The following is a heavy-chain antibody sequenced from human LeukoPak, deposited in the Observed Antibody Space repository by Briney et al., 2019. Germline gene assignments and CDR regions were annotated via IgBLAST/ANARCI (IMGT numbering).Heavy chain of an antibody. V-gene: IGHV3-30*18. CDR3: AKDQYCSGGSCYRTGYYYGMDV. D-gene: IGHD2-15*01. CDR1: GFTFSSYG. CDR2: ISYDGSNK. Sequence: PGGSLRLSCAASGFTFSSYGMHWVRQAPGKGLEWVAVISYDGSNKFHADSVKGRFTISGDNSKNTLYLQMNSLRADDTAVYYCAKDQYCSGGSCYRTGYYYGMDVWGQGTTVTVSS. J-gene: IGHJ6*02.